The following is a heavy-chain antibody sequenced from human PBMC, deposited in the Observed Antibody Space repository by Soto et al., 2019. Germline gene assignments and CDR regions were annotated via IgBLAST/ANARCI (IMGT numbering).Heavy chain of an antibody. CDR1: GYTFTSYG. J-gene: IGHJ4*02. Sequence: ASVKFSCKASGYTFTSYGISWVRQAPGQGLEWMGWISAYNGNTNYAQKLQGRVTMTTDTSTSTAYMELRSLRSDDTAVYYCAATPREEDPLLGYFDYWGQGTLVTVSS. D-gene: IGHD1-26*01. CDR3: AATPREEDPLLGYFDY. V-gene: IGHV1-18*01. CDR2: ISAYNGNT.